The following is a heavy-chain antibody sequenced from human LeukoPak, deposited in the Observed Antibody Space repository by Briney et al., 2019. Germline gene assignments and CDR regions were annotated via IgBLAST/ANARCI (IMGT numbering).Heavy chain of an antibody. CDR2: INTNTGNP. Sequence: ASVKVSCKASGYTFTHYAINWVRQAPGQGLEWMGWINTNTGNPTYAQGFTGRFVFSLDTSVSTASLLISSLKAEDTAVYFCARGDGSGSFYTDYWGQGTLVTVSS. CDR1: GYTFTHYA. D-gene: IGHD3-10*01. J-gene: IGHJ4*02. V-gene: IGHV7-4-1*02. CDR3: ARGDGSGSFYTDY.